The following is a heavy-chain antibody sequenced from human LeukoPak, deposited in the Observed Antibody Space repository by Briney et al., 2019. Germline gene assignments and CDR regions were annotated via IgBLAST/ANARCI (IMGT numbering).Heavy chain of an antibody. J-gene: IGHJ3*02. D-gene: IGHD6-19*01. CDR3: ARDSPKQWLVTDAFDI. CDR1: GFTFSSYS. Sequence: GGSLRLSCAASGFTFSSYSMNWVRQAPGKGLEWVSYISGGSTSIYYGDSVKGRFTISRDNAKNSLYLQMNSLRAEDTAVYYCARDSPKQWLVTDAFDIWGQGTMVTVSS. V-gene: IGHV3-48*01. CDR2: ISGGSTSI.